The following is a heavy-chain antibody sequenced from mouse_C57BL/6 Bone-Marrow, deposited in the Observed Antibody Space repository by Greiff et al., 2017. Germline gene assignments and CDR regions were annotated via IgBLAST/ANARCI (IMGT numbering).Heavy chain of an antibody. CDR2: ISNGGGST. Sequence: EVKLVESGGGLVQPGGSLKLSCAASGFTFSDYYMYWVRQTPEKRLEWVAYISNGGGSTYYPDTVKGRFTISRDNAKNTLYLQMSRLKSEDTAMYYGARQGYYGSSWYFDVWGTGTTVTVSS. CDR1: GFTFSDYY. D-gene: IGHD1-1*01. CDR3: ARQGYYGSSWYFDV. J-gene: IGHJ1*03. V-gene: IGHV5-12*01.